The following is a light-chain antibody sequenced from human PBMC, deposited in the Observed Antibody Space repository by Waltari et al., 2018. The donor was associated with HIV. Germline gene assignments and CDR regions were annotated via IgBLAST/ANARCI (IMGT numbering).Light chain of an antibody. CDR1: SSDVGAYNY. Sequence: SALTHPASVSGSPGQSTTISCTGTSSDVGAYNYVSWYHLHPGKAPKLMIYVVSNRPSGVSDRFSGSKSANTASLTISGLQAEDEAHYYCSSYTSSSTVVFGGGTKLTVL. J-gene: IGLJ2*01. V-gene: IGLV2-14*03. CDR3: SSYTSSSTVV. CDR2: VVS.